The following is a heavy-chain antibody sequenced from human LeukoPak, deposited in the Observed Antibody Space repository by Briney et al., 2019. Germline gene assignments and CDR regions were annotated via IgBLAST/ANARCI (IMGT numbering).Heavy chain of an antibody. CDR2: IYYSGST. V-gene: IGHV4-59*11. CDR1: GGSISSHY. Sequence: SETLSLTCTVSGGSISSHYWSWIRQPPGKGLEWIGYIYYSGSTNYNPSLKSRVTISVDTSKNQFSLKLSSVTAADTAVYYCARGGQQWLRAGDYFDYWGQGTLVTVSS. D-gene: IGHD6-19*01. CDR3: ARGGQQWLRAGDYFDY. J-gene: IGHJ4*02.